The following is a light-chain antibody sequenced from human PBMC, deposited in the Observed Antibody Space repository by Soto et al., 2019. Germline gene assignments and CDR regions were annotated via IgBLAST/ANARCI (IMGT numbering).Light chain of an antibody. V-gene: IGKV3-15*01. CDR2: GAS. CDR1: QSVSSN. CDR3: QQYHNWWT. J-gene: IGKJ1*01. Sequence: IEMTQSPATLSVSPGERATLSCRANQSVSSNLVWYQQKPGQAPRLLIYGASTRVTGIPARFSGSGSGTEFTLTISSLQSEDFAVYYCQQYHNWWTFGQGTKVEIK.